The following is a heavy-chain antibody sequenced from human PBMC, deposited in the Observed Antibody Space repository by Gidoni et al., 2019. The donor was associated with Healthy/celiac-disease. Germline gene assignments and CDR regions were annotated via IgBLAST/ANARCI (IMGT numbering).Heavy chain of an antibody. CDR2: IDWDDDK. V-gene: IGHV2-70*01. CDR1: GFSLSTSGMC. Sequence: QVTLRESGPALVKPTQTLTLTCTFSGFSLSTSGMCVSWIRQPPGKALEWLALIDWDDDKYYSTSLKTRLTISKDTSKNQVVLTMTNMDPVDTATYYCARMKGPVTHTRGRGAFDIWGQGTMVTVSS. D-gene: IGHD3-10*01. J-gene: IGHJ3*02. CDR3: ARMKGPVTHTRGRGAFDI.